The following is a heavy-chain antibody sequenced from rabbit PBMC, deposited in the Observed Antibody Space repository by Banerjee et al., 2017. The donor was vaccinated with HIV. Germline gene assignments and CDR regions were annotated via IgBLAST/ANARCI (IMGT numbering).Heavy chain of an antibody. J-gene: IGHJ4*01. CDR2: IDPVFGST. V-gene: IGHV1S39*01. CDR3: ASYWDSYDDYGDRHFNL. Sequence: QEQLVESGGGLVQPGGSLKLSCKASGFDFSSYGVSWVRQAPGKGLEWIGYIDPVFGSTYYASWAKGRFTISKTSSTTVTLQMTSLTAADTATYFCASYWDSYDDYGDRHFNLWGPGTLVTVS. CDR1: GFDFSSYG. D-gene: IGHD2-1*01.